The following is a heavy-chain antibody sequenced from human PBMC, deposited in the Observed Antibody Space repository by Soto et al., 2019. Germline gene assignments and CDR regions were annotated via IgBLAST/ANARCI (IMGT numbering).Heavy chain of an antibody. D-gene: IGHD6-13*01. CDR3: ARVGAGTVDYYYGMDV. J-gene: IGHJ6*02. CDR1: GGTFSSYA. Sequence: QVQLVQSGAEVKKPGSLVKVSCKASGGTFSSYAISWVRQAPGQGLEWMGGIIPIFGTANYAQKFQGRVTITADESTSTAYMELSSLRSEDTAVYYCARVGAGTVDYYYGMDVWGQGTTVTVSS. CDR2: IIPIFGTA. V-gene: IGHV1-69*01.